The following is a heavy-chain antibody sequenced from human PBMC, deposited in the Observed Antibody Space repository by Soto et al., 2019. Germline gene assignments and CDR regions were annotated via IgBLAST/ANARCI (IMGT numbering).Heavy chain of an antibody. J-gene: IGHJ4*02. CDR3: AKSREGSSWRVGGLFDY. D-gene: IGHD6-13*01. Sequence: EVQLVESGGGLLQPGRSLRLSCAASGFTFDDYAMHWVRQAPGKGLEWVSGISWNSGSIGYADSVKGRFTISRDNAKNSLYLQMNSLRAEDTALYYCAKSREGSSWRVGGLFDYWGQGTLVTVSS. CDR2: ISWNSGSI. CDR1: GFTFDDYA. V-gene: IGHV3-9*01.